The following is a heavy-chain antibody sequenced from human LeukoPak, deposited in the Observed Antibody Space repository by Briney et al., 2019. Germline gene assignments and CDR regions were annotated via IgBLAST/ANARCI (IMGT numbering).Heavy chain of an antibody. CDR3: ARDHYYDSSGSPVARGY. CDR1: GFTFSSYS. Sequence: GGSLRLSCAASGFTFSSYSMNWVRQAPGKGLEWVSYISSSSSTIYYADSVKGRFTISRDNVKNSLYLQMNSLRDEDTAVYYCARDHYYDSSGSPVARGYWGQGTLVTVSS. J-gene: IGHJ4*02. CDR2: ISSSSSTI. D-gene: IGHD3-22*01. V-gene: IGHV3-48*02.